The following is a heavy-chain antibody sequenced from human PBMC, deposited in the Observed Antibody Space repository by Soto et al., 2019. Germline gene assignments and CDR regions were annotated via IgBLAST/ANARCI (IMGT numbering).Heavy chain of an antibody. CDR3: ARRTIDRFYNYYGLDV. Sequence: PGESLKISCKGSGYSFISYWIGWVRQMPGKGLEWMGIIHPGDSDTRYSPSFQGQVTFSVDKSISTAYLQWSSLKASDTAIYYCARRTIDRFYNYYGLDVWGQGTTVTVSS. D-gene: IGHD3-3*01. CDR2: IHPGDSDT. V-gene: IGHV5-51*01. CDR1: GYSFISYW. J-gene: IGHJ6*02.